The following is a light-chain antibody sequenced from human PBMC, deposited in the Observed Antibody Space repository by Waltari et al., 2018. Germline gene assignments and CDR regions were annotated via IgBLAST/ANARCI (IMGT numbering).Light chain of an antibody. CDR3: QSYDSSLSGWRV. J-gene: IGLJ1*01. Sequence: QSVLTQPPSVSGAPGQRVTISCTGGSSNIGADYDVHWYQQLPGTAPKLLIFCTTNRPSGVPNRFSGSKSGTSAFLAITGLQPEDEADYYCQSYDSSLSGWRVFGTGTKVTVL. V-gene: IGLV1-40*01. CDR2: CTT. CDR1: SSNIGADYD.